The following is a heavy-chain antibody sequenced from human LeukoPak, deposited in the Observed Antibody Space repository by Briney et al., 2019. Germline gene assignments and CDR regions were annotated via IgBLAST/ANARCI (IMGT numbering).Heavy chain of an antibody. CDR3: ARDSTWQLDY. D-gene: IGHD5-12*01. CDR2: IKEDGSVK. Sequence: GGSLRLSCTASGFTFSXHWMTWVRQPPGKGLEWVANIKEDGSVKYYVDSVKGRFTISRDNTKNALYLQMNSLRADDTAVYFCARDSTWQLDYWGQGTLITVSS. CDR1: GFTFSXHW. J-gene: IGHJ4*02. V-gene: IGHV3-7*03.